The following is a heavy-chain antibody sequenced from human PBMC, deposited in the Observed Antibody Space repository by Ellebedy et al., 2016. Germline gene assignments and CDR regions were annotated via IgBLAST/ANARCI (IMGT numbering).Heavy chain of an antibody. CDR2: IRTKAYRETT. D-gene: IGHD2-2*01. CDR1: GFTFDDYA. J-gene: IGHJ3*02. V-gene: IGHV3-49*03. Sequence: GESLKISXAASGFTFDDYAMSWFRQAPGKGLQWVAFIRTKAYRETTEYAASVKGRFSISRDDSKNVAYLQMNSLQTEDTAVYYCTGAFCSSNSCYLEAFDIWGQGTMVTVSS. CDR3: TGAFCSSNSCYLEAFDI.